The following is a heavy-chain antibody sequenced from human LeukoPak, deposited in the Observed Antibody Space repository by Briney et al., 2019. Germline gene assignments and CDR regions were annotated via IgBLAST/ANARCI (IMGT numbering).Heavy chain of an antibody. V-gene: IGHV3-7*01. D-gene: IGHD2-21*01. CDR2: IKEDGSKK. J-gene: IGHJ3*02. Sequence: GGSLRLSCAASGFTVSTSVMHWVRQAPGKGLDWVANIKEDGSKKNYVDSVEGRFTISRDNAKNSLYLQMNSLRAEDTALYYCARDPSPSIMENAYDVIDIWGQGTMVTVSS. CDR3: ARDPSPSIMENAYDVIDI. CDR1: GFTVSTSV.